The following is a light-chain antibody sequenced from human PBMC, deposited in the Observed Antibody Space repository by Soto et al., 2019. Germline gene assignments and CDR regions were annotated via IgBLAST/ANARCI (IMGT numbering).Light chain of an antibody. V-gene: IGLV1-47*02. CDR1: TSNIGSTS. CDR3: AAWDASLSACV. CDR2: YSN. J-gene: IGLJ1*01. Sequence: QSVLTQPPSASGTPGQRVTISCSGSTSNIGSTSVNWYQQVPGAAPKLLIYYSNQRPSGVPDRFSGSRSGTSASLAIVGLRSEDEAIYYCAAWDASLSACVFGNGTKLTVL.